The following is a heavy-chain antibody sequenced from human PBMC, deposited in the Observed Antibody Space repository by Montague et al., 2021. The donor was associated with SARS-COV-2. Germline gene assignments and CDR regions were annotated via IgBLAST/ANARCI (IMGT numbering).Heavy chain of an antibody. CDR3: ASLTLGYCSSTSCYSDWFDP. CDR1: GGSFSDYK. CDR2: INHSGST. V-gene: IGHV4-34*01. D-gene: IGHD2-2*02. J-gene: IGHJ5*02. Sequence: SETLSLTCAVYGGSFSDYKWTWIRQSPGKGLEWLGQINHSGSTNYNPSLKSRVTISVDTSKNQFSLKLSSVTAADTAVYYCASLTLGYCSSTSCYSDWFDPWGQGTLVTVSP.